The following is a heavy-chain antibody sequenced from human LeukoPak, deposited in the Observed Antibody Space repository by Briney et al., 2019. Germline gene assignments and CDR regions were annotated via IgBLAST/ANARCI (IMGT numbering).Heavy chain of an antibody. V-gene: IGHV4-59*01. Sequence: SETLSLTCTVSGGSISSYYWSWIRQPPGKGLGWIGYIYYSGSTNYNPSLKSRVTISVDTSKNQFSLKLSSVTAADTAVYYCARAYYDRIDYWGQGTLVTVSS. J-gene: IGHJ4*02. CDR3: ARAYYDRIDY. CDR1: GGSISSYY. CDR2: IYYSGST. D-gene: IGHD3-22*01.